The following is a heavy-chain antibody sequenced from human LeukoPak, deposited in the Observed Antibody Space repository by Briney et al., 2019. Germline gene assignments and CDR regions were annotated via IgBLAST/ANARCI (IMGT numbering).Heavy chain of an antibody. J-gene: IGHJ4*02. CDR1: GGSISSSSYY. V-gene: IGHV4-61*05. D-gene: IGHD6-19*01. CDR3: ATSRAFQGWYWVDY. Sequence: SETLSLTCTVSGGSISSSSYYWSWIRQPPGKGLEWIGYIYYSGSTNYNPSLKSRVTISVDTSKNQFSLKLSSVTAADTAVYYCATSRAFQGWYWVDYWGQGTLVTVSS. CDR2: IYYSGST.